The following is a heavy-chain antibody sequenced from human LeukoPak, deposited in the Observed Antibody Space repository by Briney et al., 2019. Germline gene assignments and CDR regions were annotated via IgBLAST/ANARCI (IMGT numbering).Heavy chain of an antibody. V-gene: IGHV1-2*06. CDR2: INPNSGDT. CDR3: ARDYCGGDCFPDY. D-gene: IGHD2-21*02. CDR1: EYTFTGYY. J-gene: IGHJ4*02. Sequence: ASVKVSCKASEYTFTGYYVHWVRQAPGQGLEWMGRINPNSGDTNYAQKFQGRVTMTRDTSISTAYMELSRLRSDDTAVYYCARDYCGGDCFPDYWGQGTLVTVSS.